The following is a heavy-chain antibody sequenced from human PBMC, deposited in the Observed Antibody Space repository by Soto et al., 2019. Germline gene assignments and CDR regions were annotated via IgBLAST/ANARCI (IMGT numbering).Heavy chain of an antibody. CDR1: GFSFSSYA. D-gene: IGHD4-4*01. Sequence: DVQLLESGGGLVQPGGSLRLSCAASGFSFSSYAMVWGRQAPGKGLEWVSVISARGGSSYFADSVKGRFTISRDNSKNVLSLEMNSLRAEDTAIYFCAKGSIEYSASVDNWGQGTLVLVSS. CDR3: AKGSIEYSASVDN. CDR2: ISARGGSS. V-gene: IGHV3-23*01. J-gene: IGHJ4*02.